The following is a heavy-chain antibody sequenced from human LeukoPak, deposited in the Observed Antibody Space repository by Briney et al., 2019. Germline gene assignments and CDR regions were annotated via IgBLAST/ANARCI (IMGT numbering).Heavy chain of an antibody. J-gene: IGHJ3*02. D-gene: IGHD6-25*01. CDR2: IYYSGST. CDR3: ARPSIAADAFDI. V-gene: IGHV4-39*01. CDR1: GGSISSSSYY. Sequence: SETLSLTCTVSGGSISSSSYYWGWIRQPAGKGLEWIGSIYYSGSTYYNPSLKSRVTISVDTSKIQFPLKLSSVTAADTAVYYCARPSIAADAFDIWGQGTMVTVSS.